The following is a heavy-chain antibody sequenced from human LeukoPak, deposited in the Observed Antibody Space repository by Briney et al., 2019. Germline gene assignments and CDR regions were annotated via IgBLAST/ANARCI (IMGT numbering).Heavy chain of an antibody. Sequence: PGGSLRLSCAASGFTFSSYSMNWVRQAPGKGLEWISYISSSSSTIYYADSVKGRFTISRDNSKNTLYLQMNSLRAEDTAVYYCAKVAIASEYFQHWGQGTLVTVSS. J-gene: IGHJ1*01. D-gene: IGHD6-13*01. CDR1: GFTFSSYS. CDR3: AKVAIASEYFQH. V-gene: IGHV3-48*01. CDR2: ISSSSSTI.